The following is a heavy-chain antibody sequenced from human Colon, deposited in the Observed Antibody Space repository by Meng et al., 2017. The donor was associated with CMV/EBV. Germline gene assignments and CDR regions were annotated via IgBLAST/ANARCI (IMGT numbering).Heavy chain of an antibody. CDR1: GFTFSSYW. CDR3: ARGTGSCYSIGY. J-gene: IGHJ4*02. V-gene: IGHV3-74*01. CDR2: INSDGNST. Sequence: GESLKISCAASGFTFSSYWMHWVRQAPGKGLVWVSRINSDGNSTSFADSVKGRFTISRDNAKNTSYLQRSSLRDEDTAVYYCARGTGSCYSIGYWGQGTLVTVSS. D-gene: IGHD2-15*01.